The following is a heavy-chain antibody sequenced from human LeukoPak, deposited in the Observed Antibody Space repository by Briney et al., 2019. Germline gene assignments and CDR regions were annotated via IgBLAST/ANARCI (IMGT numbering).Heavy chain of an antibody. V-gene: IGHV3-23*03. CDR1: GFTFSSNV. D-gene: IGHD3-10*01. CDR3: ARNSYFGSGSFSRD. CDR2: LYGDGSDR. Sequence: QPGGSLRLSCAASGFTFSSNVMIWVRQAPRKGLEWVSILYGDGSDRRTYVDSVKGRFTISRDNSKNTVYLQMNSLRVEDTAVYYCARNSYFGSGSFSRDWGRGTLVTVSS. J-gene: IGHJ4*02.